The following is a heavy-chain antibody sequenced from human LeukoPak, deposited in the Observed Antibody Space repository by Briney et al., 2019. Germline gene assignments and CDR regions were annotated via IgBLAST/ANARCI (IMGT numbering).Heavy chain of an antibody. Sequence: ASVKVSCKASGYTSTSYDINWVRQATGQGLEWMGWMNPNSGNTGYAQKFQGRVTMTRDTSISTAYMELSSLRSEDTAVYYCARDNTAMVADAFDIWGQGTMVTVSS. CDR2: MNPNSGNT. J-gene: IGHJ3*02. CDR1: GYTSTSYD. CDR3: ARDNTAMVADAFDI. V-gene: IGHV1-8*01. D-gene: IGHD5-18*01.